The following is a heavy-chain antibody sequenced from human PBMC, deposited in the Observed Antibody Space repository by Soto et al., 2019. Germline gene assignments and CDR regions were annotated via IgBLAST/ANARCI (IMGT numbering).Heavy chain of an antibody. V-gene: IGHV3-30*03. CDR3: ARDPPLQITAVGPGHY. D-gene: IGHD6-13*01. CDR2: ISYDGTNK. CDR1: GFTFSNYG. J-gene: IGHJ4*01. Sequence: PGGSLRLSCAASGFTFSNYGMYWVRQAPGKGLDWVAVISYDGTNKYYGDSVKGRFTISRGNAKNSLYLQMSSLRAEDTAVYYCARDPPLQITAVGPGHYWGHGTLVTVSS.